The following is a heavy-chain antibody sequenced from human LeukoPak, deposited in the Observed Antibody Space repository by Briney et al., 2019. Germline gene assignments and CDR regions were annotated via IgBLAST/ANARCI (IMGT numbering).Heavy chain of an antibody. CDR2: ISYDGSNK. V-gene: IGHV3-30*14. D-gene: IGHD6-13*01. J-gene: IGHJ4*02. CDR3: ARGGRIAAVPALDY. Sequence: GRSLRLSCAASGFTFSSYAMHWVRQAPGKGLEWVAVISYDGSNKYYADSVKGRFTISRDNSKNTLYLQMNSLRAEDTAVYYCARGGRIAAVPALDYWGQGTLVTVSS. CDR1: GFTFSSYA.